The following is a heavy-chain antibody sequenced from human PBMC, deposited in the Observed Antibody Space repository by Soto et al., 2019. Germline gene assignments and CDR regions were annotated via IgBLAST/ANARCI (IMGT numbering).Heavy chain of an antibody. CDR1: GYSIRSGYY. CDR3: ARPRRGDYYYGMDV. CDR2: IYHSGST. V-gene: IGHV4-38-2*01. Sequence: SETLSLTCAVSGYSIRSGYYWGWIRQPPGKGLEWIGSIYHSGSTYYNPSLKSRVTISVDTSKNQFSLKLSSVTAADTAVYYCARPRRGDYYYGMDVWGQGTTVTVSS. J-gene: IGHJ6*02. D-gene: IGHD3-10*01.